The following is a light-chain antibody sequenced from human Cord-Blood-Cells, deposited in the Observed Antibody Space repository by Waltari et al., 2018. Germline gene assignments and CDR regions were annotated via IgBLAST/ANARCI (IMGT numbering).Light chain of an antibody. Sequence: AIQMTQSPSSLSASVGDRVTITCRASQGIRNDLGWYQQKPGKAPKLLMYAASRLQSWVPSRFSGSGSGTDFTLTISSLQPEDFATYYCLQDYNYPWTFGQGTKVEIK. CDR2: AAS. V-gene: IGKV1-6*01. CDR3: LQDYNYPWT. CDR1: QGIRND. J-gene: IGKJ1*01.